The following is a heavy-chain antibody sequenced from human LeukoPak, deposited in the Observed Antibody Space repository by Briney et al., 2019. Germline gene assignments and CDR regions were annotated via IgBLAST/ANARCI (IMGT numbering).Heavy chain of an antibody. J-gene: IGHJ4*02. Sequence: PGGSLRLSCVASGFTFKTYHMNWVRQAPGKGLEWLSGITSGASVIYYADSVKGRFTISRDDAKNSVFLQMSGLTADDTAVYYCARKRIADLGDETSFGGTPFDSWGQGTLVIVSS. CDR3: ARKRIADLGDETSFGGTPFDS. CDR1: GFTFKTYH. D-gene: IGHD3-16*01. CDR2: ITSGASVI. V-gene: IGHV3-48*03.